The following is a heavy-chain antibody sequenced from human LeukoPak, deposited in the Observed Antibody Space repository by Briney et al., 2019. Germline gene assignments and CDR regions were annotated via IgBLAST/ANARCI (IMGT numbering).Heavy chain of an antibody. CDR2: IIPIFGTA. V-gene: IGHV1-69*13. CDR3: ARGNSGYDRGDPYYFDY. CDR1: GGTFSSYA. Sequence: GASVKVSCKASGGTFSSYAISWVRQAPGQGLEWMGGIIPIFGTANYAQKFQGRVTITADESTSTAYMELSSLRSEDTAVYYCARGNSGYDRGDPYYFDYWGQGTLVTVSS. J-gene: IGHJ4*02. D-gene: IGHD5-12*01.